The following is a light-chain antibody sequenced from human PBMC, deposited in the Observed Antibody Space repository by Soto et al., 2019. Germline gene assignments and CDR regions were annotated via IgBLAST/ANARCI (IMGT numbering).Light chain of an antibody. V-gene: IGKV3-11*01. Sequence: EIVLTQSPATLSLSPGERATLSCRASQSVSSFLAWFQQKPGQAPRLLIYDASNRATGIPARFSGSGSGTDFPLTSSSLEPEYFAVYYCQQRSNWPQLTFGGGTKVEIE. CDR3: QQRSNWPQLT. CDR2: DAS. J-gene: IGKJ4*01. CDR1: QSVSSF.